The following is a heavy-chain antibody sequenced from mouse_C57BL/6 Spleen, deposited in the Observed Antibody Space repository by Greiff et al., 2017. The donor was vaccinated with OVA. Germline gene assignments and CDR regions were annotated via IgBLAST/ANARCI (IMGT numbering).Heavy chain of an antibody. Sequence: EVKVVESGGDLVKPGGSLKLSCAASGFTFSSYGMSWVRQTPDKRLEWVATISSGGSYTYYPDSVKGRFTISRDNAKNTLYLQMSSLKSEDTAMYYCARHDFDYWGQGTTLTVSS. CDR3: ARHDFDY. V-gene: IGHV5-6*01. CDR2: ISSGGSYT. J-gene: IGHJ2*01. CDR1: GFTFSSYG.